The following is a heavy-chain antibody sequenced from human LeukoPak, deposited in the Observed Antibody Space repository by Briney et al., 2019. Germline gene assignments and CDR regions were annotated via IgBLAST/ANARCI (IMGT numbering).Heavy chain of an antibody. CDR2: IYQSGST. CDR3: ARLQARWAGGEYYFDY. J-gene: IGHJ4*02. Sequence: SGTLSLTCAVSGGSISSGNWWSWVRQPPDKGLEWIGEIYQSGSTNYNPSLKSRVTISIDESKNQFSLKLTSVTAADTAVYYRARLQARWAGGEYYFDYWGQGTLVTVSS. V-gene: IGHV4-4*02. D-gene: IGHD3-16*01. CDR1: GGSISSGNW.